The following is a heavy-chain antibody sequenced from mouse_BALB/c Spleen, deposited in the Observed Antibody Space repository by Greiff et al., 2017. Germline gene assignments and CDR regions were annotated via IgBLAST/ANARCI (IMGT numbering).Heavy chain of an antibody. CDR1: GFTFSSYG. CDR2: INSNGGST. D-gene: IGHD2-10*01. CDR3: ARDRESSYYGNEKAMDY. J-gene: IGHJ4*01. Sequence: EVKLQESGGGLVQPGGSLKLSCAASGFTFSSYGMSWVRQTPDKRLELVATINSNGGSTYYPDSVKGRFTISRDNAKNTLYLQMSSLKSEDTAMYYCARDRESSYYGNEKAMDYWGQGTSVTVSS. V-gene: IGHV5-6-3*01.